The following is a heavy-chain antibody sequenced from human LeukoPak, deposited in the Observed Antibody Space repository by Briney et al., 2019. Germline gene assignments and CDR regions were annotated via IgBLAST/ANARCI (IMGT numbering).Heavy chain of an antibody. D-gene: IGHD2-21*02. CDR3: ARGCGGDCPDY. CDR1: GGSISSYY. CDR2: IYFSGST. J-gene: IGHJ4*02. V-gene: IGHV4-59*01. Sequence: SETLSLTCTVSGGSISSYYCSWIRRPPGKGLEWIGSIYFSGSTNYNPSLKSRVTISLDTSKNQFSLRLSSVTAADTAVYYCARGCGGDCPDYWGQGTLVTVSS.